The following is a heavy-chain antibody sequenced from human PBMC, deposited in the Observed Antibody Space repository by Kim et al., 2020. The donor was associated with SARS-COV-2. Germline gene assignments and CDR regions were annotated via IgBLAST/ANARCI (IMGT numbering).Heavy chain of an antibody. CDR3: SRAHYSTNSPFFY. CDR2: ISGSNGAT. Sequence: ASVKVSCKASGYTFSNYGISWVRLAPRQGLEWMGWISGSNGATKYAQKFQGRVTMTTDTSADTAYMELRSLRSDDTALYYCSRAHYSTNSPFFYWGQGTL. D-gene: IGHD2-8*01. CDR1: GYTFSNYG. J-gene: IGHJ4*02. V-gene: IGHV1-18*01.